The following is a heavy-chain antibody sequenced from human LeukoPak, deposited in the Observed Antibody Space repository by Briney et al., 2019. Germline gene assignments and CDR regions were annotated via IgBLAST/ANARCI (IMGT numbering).Heavy chain of an antibody. CDR1: GVSLNNYY. Sequence: SETLSLTCAVDGVSLNNYYWSWIRQPPGKGLEWIGEIHQSTRSNYNPSLKSRATISADTSKKHLFLKLTSVTAADTAVYYCVRGYSRVLIDYWGQGTLVTVSS. D-gene: IGHD6-25*01. V-gene: IGHV4-34*01. J-gene: IGHJ4*02. CDR3: VRGYSRVLIDY. CDR2: IHQSTRS.